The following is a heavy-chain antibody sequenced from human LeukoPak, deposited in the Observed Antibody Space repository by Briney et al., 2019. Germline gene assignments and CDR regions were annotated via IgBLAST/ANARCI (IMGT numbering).Heavy chain of an antibody. Sequence: PGGSLRLSCAASGFTFSSYAMSWVRQAPGKGLEWVSAISGSGGSTYYADSVKGRFTISRDNSKNTLYQQMNSLRAEDTAIFYCARVGGASIVAIPTSYFDYWGQGTLVTVSS. CDR1: GFTFSSYA. J-gene: IGHJ4*02. CDR2: ISGSGGST. V-gene: IGHV3-23*01. CDR3: ARVGGASIVAIPTSYFDY. D-gene: IGHD5-12*01.